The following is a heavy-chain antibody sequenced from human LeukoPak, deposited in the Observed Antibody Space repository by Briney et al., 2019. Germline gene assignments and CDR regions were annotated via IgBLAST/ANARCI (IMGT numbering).Heavy chain of an antibody. Sequence: GASVKVSCKASGYTFTGYYMYWERQAPGQGLEWMGRINPNSGGTDYAQNFQGRVTMTRDTSISTAYMELSRLRSDDTAVYYCARGYCSGGTCYLVENWFDPWGQGTLVTVSS. V-gene: IGHV1-2*06. J-gene: IGHJ5*02. CDR3: ARGYCSGGTCYLVENWFDP. CDR2: INPNSGGT. D-gene: IGHD2-15*01. CDR1: GYTFTGYY.